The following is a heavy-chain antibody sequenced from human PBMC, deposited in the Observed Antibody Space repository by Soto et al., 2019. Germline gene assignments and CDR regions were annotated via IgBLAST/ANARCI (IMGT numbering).Heavy chain of an antibody. CDR2: VYHTVDT. CDR3: AREIVTAGGNNYFDP. J-gene: IGHJ5*02. CDR1: GGAVASSHW. V-gene: IGHV4-4*02. D-gene: IGHD2-21*02. Sequence: QVQLQESGPRLVKPSGSLSLTCGVSGGAVASSHWWSWVRQSPSRGLEWIGNVYHTVDTNFNPSLQSRVTFSVDKSNNQFALRLTSLTAADTAVYFCAREIVTAGGNNYFDPWGPGTLDTVSS.